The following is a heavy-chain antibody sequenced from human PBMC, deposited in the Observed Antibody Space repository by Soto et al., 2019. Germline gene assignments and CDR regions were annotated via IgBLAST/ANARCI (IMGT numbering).Heavy chain of an antibody. V-gene: IGHV4-59*01. CDR3: VRDCDSSSCFDL. CDR2: ISSSGFT. CDR1: GGSITPYY. D-gene: IGHD6-13*01. Sequence: QVQLQESGPGLVKPSETLSLTCTVSGGSITPYYWSWIRQPPGKRLEWIGYISSSGFTNYNPSLNSRVTISVDTSKNQFALELSSVTAADTAVYYCVRDCDSSSCFDLRGLGTLVTVSS. J-gene: IGHJ4*02.